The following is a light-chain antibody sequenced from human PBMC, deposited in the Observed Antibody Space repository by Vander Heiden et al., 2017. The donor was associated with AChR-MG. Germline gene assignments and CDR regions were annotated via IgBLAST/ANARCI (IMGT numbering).Light chain of an antibody. Sequence: SYVLTHAPSVSVVPGQTPRITCGGNNIGSKHVHWYQQRPGQAPVLVVLYSSRRPSGIPERFSGSNSGNTATLTISRVEAGDEADYYCQVWDSSSAHSVFGTATKVTVL. CDR1: NIGSKH. CDR3: QVWDSSSAHSV. J-gene: IGLJ1*01. CDR2: YSS. V-gene: IGLV3-21*02.